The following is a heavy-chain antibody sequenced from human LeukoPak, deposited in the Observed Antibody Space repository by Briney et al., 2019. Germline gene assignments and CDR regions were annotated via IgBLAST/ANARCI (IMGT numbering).Heavy chain of an antibody. J-gene: IGHJ4*02. V-gene: IGHV3-21*01. CDR3: ARDEDGDYTPDY. D-gene: IGHD4-17*01. Sequence: GRSLRLSCAASGFIFSNYNMNWVRQAPGKGLEWVSSISSSSRYIYNADSVKGRFTISRDNARNSLYLQMNSLRADDTAVYYCARDEDGDYTPDYWGQGTLVTVSS. CDR1: GFIFSNYN. CDR2: ISSSSRYI.